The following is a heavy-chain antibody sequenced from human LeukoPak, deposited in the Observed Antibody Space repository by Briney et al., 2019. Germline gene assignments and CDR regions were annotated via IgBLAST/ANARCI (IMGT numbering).Heavy chain of an antibody. Sequence: GESLKISCKGSGYSFTSYWISWVRQMPGKGLEWMGRIDPSDSYTNYSPSFQGHVTISADKSISTAYLQWSSLKASDTAMYYCARRPNDLYDYGDYFLTDWGQGTLVTVSS. CDR2: IDPSDSYT. J-gene: IGHJ4*02. D-gene: IGHD4-17*01. V-gene: IGHV5-10-1*01. CDR1: GYSFTSYW. CDR3: ARRPNDLYDYGDYFLTD.